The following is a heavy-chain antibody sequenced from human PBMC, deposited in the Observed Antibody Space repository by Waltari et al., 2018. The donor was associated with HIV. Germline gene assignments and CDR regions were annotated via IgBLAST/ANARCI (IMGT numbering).Heavy chain of an antibody. D-gene: IGHD2-15*01. CDR3: ALYCSGGNCFFDY. CDR1: GYPFTDYY. V-gene: IGHV1-2*02. CDR2: INPKSGGT. Sequence: QEQLVQSGAEGTKPGASVKVSCTASGYPFTDYYMQWVRQAPGQGLEWMGWINPKSGGTNYAQKFQGRVTMTRDTSISTAYMELSSLRSDDTAVYYCALYCSGGNCFFDYWGQGTLVTVSS. J-gene: IGHJ4*02.